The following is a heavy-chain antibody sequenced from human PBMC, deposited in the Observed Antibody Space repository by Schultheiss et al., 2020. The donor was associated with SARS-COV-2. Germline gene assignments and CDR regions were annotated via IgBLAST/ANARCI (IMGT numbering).Heavy chain of an antibody. CDR1: GYSISSGYY. Sequence: SETLSLTCTVSGYSISSGYYWGWIRQPPGKGLEWIGSIYHSGSTYYNPSLKSRVTISVDTSKNQFSLKLSSVTAADTAVYYCARHRVRGVSTGSWFDPWGQGTLVTVSS. J-gene: IGHJ5*02. D-gene: IGHD3-10*01. CDR3: ARHRVRGVSTGSWFDP. CDR2: IYHSGST. V-gene: IGHV4-38-2*02.